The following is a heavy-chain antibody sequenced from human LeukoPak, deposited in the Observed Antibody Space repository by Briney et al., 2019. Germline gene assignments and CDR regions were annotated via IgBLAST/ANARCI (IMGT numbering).Heavy chain of an antibody. CDR3: AREDGSPAYYFDY. J-gene: IGHJ4*02. CDR1: GGTFSSYA. D-gene: IGHD2-2*01. V-gene: IGHV1-69*13. CDR2: IIPIFGTA. Sequence: SVRVSCKASGGTFSSYAISWVRQAPGQGLEWMGGIIPIFGTANYAQKFQGRVTITADESTSTAYMELSSLRSEDTAVYYCAREDGSPAYYFDYWGQGTLVTVSS.